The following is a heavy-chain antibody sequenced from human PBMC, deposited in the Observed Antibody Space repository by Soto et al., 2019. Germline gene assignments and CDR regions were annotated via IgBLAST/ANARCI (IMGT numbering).Heavy chain of an antibody. CDR3: ARGPDYAVDY. D-gene: IGHD4-17*01. CDR1: GYTFTSYD. J-gene: IGHJ4*02. V-gene: IGHV1-8*01. Sequence: ASVKVSCKASGYTFTSYDMNWVRQATGQGLEWMGWMNPNSGNTGYAQKFQGRVTMTRDTSTSTVYMELSSLRSEDTAVYYCARGPDYAVDYWGQGTLVTVSS. CDR2: MNPNSGNT.